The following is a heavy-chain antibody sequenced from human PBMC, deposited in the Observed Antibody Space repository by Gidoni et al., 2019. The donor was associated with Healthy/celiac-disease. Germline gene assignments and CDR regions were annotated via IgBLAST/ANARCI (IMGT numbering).Heavy chain of an antibody. V-gene: IGHV1-69*01. CDR2: IIPIFGTA. CDR1: GGTFSSYA. Sequence: QVQLVQSGAEVKKPGSSVKVSCKASGGTFSSYAISWVRQAPGQGLEWMGGIIPIFGTANYAQKFQGRVTITADESTSTAYMELSSLRSEDTAVYYCARVPLQFGSSYYYYGMDVWGQGTTVTVSS. D-gene: IGHD4-4*01. CDR3: ARVPLQFGSSYYYYGMDV. J-gene: IGHJ6*02.